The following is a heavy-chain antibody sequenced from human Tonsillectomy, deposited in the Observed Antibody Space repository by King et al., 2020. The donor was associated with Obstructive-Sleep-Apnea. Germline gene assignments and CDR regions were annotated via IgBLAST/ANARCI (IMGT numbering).Heavy chain of an antibody. J-gene: IGHJ3*02. CDR2: IHYSWTP. Sequence: HVQLQESGPGLVKPSDTLSLTCAISGYSISSSNVWGCIWQPPGNGHEGIGYIHYSWTPYYNSSLKSRVTMCVDTSKNQFSLRLSSVTSVDTAVYYCARRGTPGAFDIWGQGAMVTVSS. CDR3: ARRGTPGAFDI. V-gene: IGHV4-28*01. D-gene: IGHD3-16*01. CDR1: GYSISSSNV.